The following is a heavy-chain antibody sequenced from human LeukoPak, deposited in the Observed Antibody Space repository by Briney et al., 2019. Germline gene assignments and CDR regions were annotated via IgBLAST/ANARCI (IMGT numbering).Heavy chain of an antibody. CDR2: SKTDGGTT. D-gene: IGHD4-17*01. V-gene: IGHV3-15*01. CDR1: GFTFSNAW. CDR3: TTDVTTLYSDY. Sequence: GGSLRLSCAASGFTFSNAWMKSKTDGGTTDYAAPVKGRFTISRDDSKNTLYLQMNSLKTEDTAVYYCTTDVTTLYSDYWGQGTLVTVSS. J-gene: IGHJ4*02.